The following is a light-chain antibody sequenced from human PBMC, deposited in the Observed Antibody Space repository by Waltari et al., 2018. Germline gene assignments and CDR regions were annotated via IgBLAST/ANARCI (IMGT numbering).Light chain of an antibody. CDR2: GAY. J-gene: IGKJ1*01. Sequence: ETVLTQSPATLSLSPGDSATLSCRASPGVPSRYLAWYHQRPGQSPRLLIYGAYTRASGIPERFSGSGSGTDFSLRISRVETEDCGVYYCQQYDGSPMWSFGPGTKVEVK. CDR3: QQYDGSPMWS. CDR1: PGVPSRY. V-gene: IGKV3-20*01.